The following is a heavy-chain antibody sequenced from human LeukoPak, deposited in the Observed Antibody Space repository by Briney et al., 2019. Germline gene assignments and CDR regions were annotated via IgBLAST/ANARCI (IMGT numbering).Heavy chain of an antibody. V-gene: IGHV3-7*01. J-gene: IGHJ4*02. D-gene: IGHD3-22*01. CDR1: GFTFSSFW. CDR2: IKQDGGFQ. CDR3: APFYYSRGCD. Sequence: PGGSLRLSCAASGFTFSSFWMAWVRQAPGKGLEWVANIKQDGGFQYYGHSVKGRFTISRDNAKNSLYLQMSSLRAEDTALYYCAPFYYSRGCDWGQGTLLTVSS.